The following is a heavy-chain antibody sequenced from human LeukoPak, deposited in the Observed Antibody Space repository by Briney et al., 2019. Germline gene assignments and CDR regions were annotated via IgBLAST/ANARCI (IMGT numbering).Heavy chain of an antibody. CDR3: ARGIQGYDSSGYYLNY. Sequence: GGSLRLSCAASGFTFSTYGVYWVRQAPGKGLEWVSSNSGGSSYYADSVKGRFTISRDNSKNTLYLQMNSLRAEDTAVYYCARGIQGYDSSGYYLNYWGQGTLVTVSS. D-gene: IGHD3-22*01. CDR2: NSGGSS. CDR1: GFTFSTYG. V-gene: IGHV3-23*01. J-gene: IGHJ4*02.